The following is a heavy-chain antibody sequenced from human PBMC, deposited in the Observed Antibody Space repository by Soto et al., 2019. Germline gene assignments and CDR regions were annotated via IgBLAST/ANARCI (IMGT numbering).Heavy chain of an antibody. CDR3: AKDSISRNRIYDPFDI. D-gene: IGHD3-3*02. V-gene: IGHV3-23*01. Sequence: GGSLRLSCAASGFTFDTYAMTWVRQGPGKGLEWVSTIRGGDETTHYADSVRGRFTISRDNSKNTLYLQMNTLRVEDSAVYYCAKDSISRNRIYDPFDIWGQGTMVTVSS. J-gene: IGHJ3*02. CDR1: GFTFDTYA. CDR2: IRGGDETT.